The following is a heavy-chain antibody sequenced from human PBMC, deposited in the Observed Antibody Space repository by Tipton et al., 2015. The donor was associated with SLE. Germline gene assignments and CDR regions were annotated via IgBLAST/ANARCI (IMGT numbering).Heavy chain of an antibody. V-gene: IGHV1-18*01. Sequence: QSGAEVKKPGASVKVSCKASGYTFTSYGISWVRQAPGQGLEWMGWISAYNGNTNYAQKLQGRVTMTTDTSTSTAYMELRSLRSDDTAVYYCARDPKMTNTMVQGVTSHFDYWGQGTLVTVSS. CDR1: GYTFTSYG. CDR2: ISAYNGNT. D-gene: IGHD3-10*01. J-gene: IGHJ4*02. CDR3: ARDPKMTNTMVQGVTSHFDY.